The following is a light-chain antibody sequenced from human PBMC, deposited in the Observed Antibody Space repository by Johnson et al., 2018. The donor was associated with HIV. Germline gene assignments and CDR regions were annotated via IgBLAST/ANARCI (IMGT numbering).Light chain of an antibody. CDR2: ENT. V-gene: IGLV1-51*02. J-gene: IGLJ1*01. CDR1: SSNIGNNY. CDR3: ATWDRSLSAGGV. Sequence: QSVLTQPPSVSAAPGHKVTISCSGSSSNIGNNYVSWYQHLPGTAPKLLIYENTKRPSGVPDRFSGSKSGSSATLGITGLQTGDEADYYCATWDRSLSAGGVFGTGTKVTVL.